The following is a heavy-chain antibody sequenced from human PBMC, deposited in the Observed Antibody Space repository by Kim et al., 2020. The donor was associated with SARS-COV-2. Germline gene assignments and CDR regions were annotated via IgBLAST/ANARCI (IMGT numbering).Heavy chain of an antibody. J-gene: IGHJ4*02. V-gene: IGHV3-21*01. CDR3: ARTFPISGYFHFDF. Sequence: ADSAKGRFTISRDNAKNSLFLQMSSLRAEDTSVYYCARTFPISGYFHFDFWGQGTLVTVSS. D-gene: IGHD3-22*01.